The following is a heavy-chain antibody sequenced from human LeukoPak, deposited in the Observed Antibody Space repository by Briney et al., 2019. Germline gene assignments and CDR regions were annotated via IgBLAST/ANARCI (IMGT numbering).Heavy chain of an antibody. Sequence: SETLSLTCTVSGGSISSSSYYWGWIRQPSGKGLEWIGSIYYSGSTYYNPSLKSRVTISVDTSKNQFSLKLSSVTAADTAVYYCARVSVAGPNFDYWGQGTLVTVSS. CDR2: IYYSGST. CDR1: GGSISSSSYY. CDR3: ARVSVAGPNFDY. V-gene: IGHV4-39*07. J-gene: IGHJ4*02. D-gene: IGHD6-19*01.